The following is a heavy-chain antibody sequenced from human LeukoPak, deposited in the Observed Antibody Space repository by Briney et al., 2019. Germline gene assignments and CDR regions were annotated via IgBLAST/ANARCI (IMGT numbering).Heavy chain of an antibody. CDR2: VYNIGTT. CDR1: GGFATYYG. Sequence: SETLSLTCTVSGGFATYYGWSWIRQPPGKGLEWIGFVYNIGTTKYNPSLKSRVTISRDTSRNQFSLKLTSVTAADTAVYYCARDLVSTGPYYYSMDIWGQGTTVTVSS. CDR3: ARDLVSTGPYYYSMDI. V-gene: IGHV4-59*02. J-gene: IGHJ6*02. D-gene: IGHD5/OR15-5a*01.